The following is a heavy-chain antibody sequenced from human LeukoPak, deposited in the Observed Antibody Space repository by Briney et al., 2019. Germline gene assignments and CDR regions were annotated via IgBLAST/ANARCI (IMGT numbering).Heavy chain of an antibody. Sequence: PGGSLRLSCAASGFTFSSYAMHWVRQAPGKGLEWVAVISYDGSNKYYADSVKGRFTISRDNSKNTLYLQMNSLRAEDTAVYYCARDVSSSWYGAFDIWGQGTMVTVSS. D-gene: IGHD6-13*01. CDR1: GFTFSSYA. CDR3: ARDVSSSWYGAFDI. J-gene: IGHJ3*02. V-gene: IGHV3-30-3*01. CDR2: ISYDGSNK.